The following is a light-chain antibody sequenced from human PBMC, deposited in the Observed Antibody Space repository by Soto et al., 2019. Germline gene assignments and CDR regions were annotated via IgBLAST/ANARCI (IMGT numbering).Light chain of an antibody. J-gene: IGLJ3*02. CDR1: SSDVGGYNY. CDR3: SSYAASNNFYFV. CDR2: EVT. Sequence: QSALTQPPSASGSPGQSVTISCTGTSSDVGGYNYVSWYQQYPGRAPKLMIYEVTKRPSGVHDRFSGSKSGNTASLTVSGLQAGDEADYYCSSYAASNNFYFVFGGGTKVTVL. V-gene: IGLV2-8*01.